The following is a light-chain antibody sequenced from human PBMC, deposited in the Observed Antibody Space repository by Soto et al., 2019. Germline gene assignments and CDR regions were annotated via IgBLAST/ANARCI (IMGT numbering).Light chain of an antibody. CDR1: QNVGNS. CDR3: QHYNNWPPYT. J-gene: IGKJ2*01. CDR2: GAT. Sequence: EIVMTQSPATLSVSPGERATLSCRASQNVGNSLAWYQQKPGQAPRLLIYGATTRATGIPARFSGSGSRTDFTLTISSLQSEDFAVYYCQHYNNWPPYTFGQGTKVEIK. V-gene: IGKV3-15*01.